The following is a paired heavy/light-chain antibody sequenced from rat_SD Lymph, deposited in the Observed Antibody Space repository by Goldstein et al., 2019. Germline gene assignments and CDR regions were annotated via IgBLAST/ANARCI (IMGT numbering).Light chain of an antibody. V-gene: IGKV3S19*01. CDR2: RAS. Sequence: DIVLTQSPALAVSLGQRATISCRASQSVSISRYNLMHWYQQKPGQQPKLLIYRASNLASGIPARFSGSGSGTDFTLTINPVQADDIATYYCQQSRESPPTFGGGTKLELK. CDR1: QSVSISRYNL. J-gene: IGKJ1*01. CDR3: QQSRESPPT.
Heavy chain of an antibody. CDR3: TRDHRNYGGYSELGWFAY. D-gene: IGHD1-11*01. CDR1: GFTFSNYG. J-gene: IGHJ3*01. CDR2: ISYDGSST. V-gene: IGHV5-29*01. Sequence: EVQLVESGGGLVQPGRSMKLSCAASGFTFSNYGMAWVRQAPTKGLEWVATISYDGSSTYYRDSVKGRFTISRDNAKSTLYLQMNSLRSEDTATYYCTRDHRNYGGYSELGWFAYWGQGTLVTVSS.